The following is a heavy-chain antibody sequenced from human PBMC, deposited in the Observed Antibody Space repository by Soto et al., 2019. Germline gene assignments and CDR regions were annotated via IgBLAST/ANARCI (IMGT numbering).Heavy chain of an antibody. Sequence: SQTLSLTCAISGEGVSSNSAAWNWIRQSPSRGLEWLGRTYYRSKWYNDYAVSVKSRITINPDTSKNQFSLQLNSVTPEDTAVYYCARALHGSGSPPLHLNWFDPWGQGTLVTVSS. V-gene: IGHV6-1*01. D-gene: IGHD3-10*01. CDR1: GEGVSSNSAA. CDR3: ARALHGSGSPPLHLNWFDP. J-gene: IGHJ5*02. CDR2: TYYRSKWYN.